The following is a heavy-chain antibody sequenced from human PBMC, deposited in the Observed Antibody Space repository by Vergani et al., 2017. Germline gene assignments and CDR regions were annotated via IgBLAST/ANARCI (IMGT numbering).Heavy chain of an antibody. CDR2: IIPIFGTA. J-gene: IGHJ6*03. D-gene: IGHD2-2*02. Sequence: QVQLVQSGAEVKKPGSSVKVPCKASGGTFSSYAISWVRQAPGQGLEWMGGIIPIFGTANYAQKFQGRVTITADESTSTAYMELSSLRSEDTAVYYCARHCSSTSCYRPKDYYYYMDVWGKGTTVTVSS. V-gene: IGHV1-69*01. CDR1: GGTFSSYA. CDR3: ARHCSSTSCYRPKDYYYYMDV.